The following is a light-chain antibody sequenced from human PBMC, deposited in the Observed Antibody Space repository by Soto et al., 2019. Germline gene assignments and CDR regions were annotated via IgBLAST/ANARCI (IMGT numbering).Light chain of an antibody. V-gene: IGKV1-12*01. CDR1: QGISSW. Sequence: DIQMTQSPSSVSASVGDRVTITCRASQGISSWLAWYKQKPGKDPNLPIYPASSLQSGVPSRFSGCGSGTDFTLTISSLQPEDCAPYYCLQANSFPPTFGGGNKGEL. CDR2: PAS. CDR3: LQANSFPPT. J-gene: IGKJ4*01.